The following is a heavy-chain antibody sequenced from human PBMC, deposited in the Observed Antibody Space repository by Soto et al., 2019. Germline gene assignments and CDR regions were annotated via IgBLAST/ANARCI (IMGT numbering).Heavy chain of an antibody. CDR2: ISYDGSNK. J-gene: IGHJ4*02. CDR3: AKVILGITGPTWAGKGGLDY. D-gene: IGHD3-10*01. V-gene: IGHV3-30*18. CDR1: GFSFSSYG. Sequence: PGGSLRLSCAASGFSFSSYGMHWVRQAPGKGLEWVAVISYDGSNKYYADSVKGRFTISRDNSKNTLYLQMSSLRAEDTAVYYCAKVILGITGPTWAGKGGLDYWGQGTLVTVSS.